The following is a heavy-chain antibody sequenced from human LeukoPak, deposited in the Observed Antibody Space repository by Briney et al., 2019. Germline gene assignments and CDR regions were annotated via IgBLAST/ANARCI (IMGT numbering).Heavy chain of an antibody. D-gene: IGHD2-21*02. CDR3: AKHSRGTYCGGDCYVDY. J-gene: IGHJ4*02. CDR1: GGSISTYY. Sequence: SETLSLTCTVSGGSISTYYWSWIRQPPGKGLEWIGYIYYSGGTNYNPSLKSRVTMSVDTSKNQFSLRLSSVTAADTAVYYCAKHSRGTYCGGDCYVDYWGQGTLVTVSS. CDR2: IYYSGGT. V-gene: IGHV4-59*08.